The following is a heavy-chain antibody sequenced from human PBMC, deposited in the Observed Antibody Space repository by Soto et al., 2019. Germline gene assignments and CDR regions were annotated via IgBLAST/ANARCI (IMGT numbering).Heavy chain of an antibody. CDR3: ARDGYPTLFDY. V-gene: IGHV3-48*03. CDR1: GFTFSSYE. D-gene: IGHD5-12*01. Sequence: EVQLVESGGGLVQPGGSLRLSCAASGFTFSSYEMNWVRQAPGKGLEWVSYISSSGSTIYYADSVKGRFTISRDNAKNSLYLQMNSLRAEDTAVYYCARDGYPTLFDYWGQGTLVTVSS. J-gene: IGHJ4*02. CDR2: ISSSGSTI.